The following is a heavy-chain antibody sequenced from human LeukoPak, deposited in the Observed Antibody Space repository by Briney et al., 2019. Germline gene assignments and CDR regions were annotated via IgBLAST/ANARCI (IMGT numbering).Heavy chain of an antibody. J-gene: IGHJ4*02. Sequence: GGSLRLPCAASGLTFSNYGMHWVRQAPGKGLEWVAFIQYDGSNKYYADSVKGRFTISRDNSKNTLDLQLNSLRPEDTAMYYCAKDSSPGWHFDYWGQGTLVTVSS. V-gene: IGHV3-30*02. D-gene: IGHD6-19*01. CDR2: IQYDGSNK. CDR1: GLTFSNYG. CDR3: AKDSSPGWHFDY.